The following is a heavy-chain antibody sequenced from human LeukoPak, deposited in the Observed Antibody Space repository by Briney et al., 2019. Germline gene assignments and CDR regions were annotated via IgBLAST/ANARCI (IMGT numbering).Heavy chain of an antibody. V-gene: IGHV1-69*05. Sequence: GASVKVSCKASGDIFNNYIINWVRQAPGQGLEWMGGSVPKSGAANYAQKVQDRVTITRDESTSTAYMELSSLRSEDTAVYYCASSTPTVTPNSGVYYMDVWGKGTTVTVSS. CDR2: SVPKSGAA. D-gene: IGHD4-17*01. CDR1: GDIFNNYI. CDR3: ASSTPTVTPNSGVYYMDV. J-gene: IGHJ6*03.